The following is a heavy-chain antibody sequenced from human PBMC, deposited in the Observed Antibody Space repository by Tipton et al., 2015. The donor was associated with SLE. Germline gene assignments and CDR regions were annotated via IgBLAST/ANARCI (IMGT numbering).Heavy chain of an antibody. CDR1: GGSIWSGDYY. CDR3: ARHLGASFDF. Sequence: TLSLTCTVSGGSIWSGDYYWSWIRQHPGKGLEWIGYIHDSGATFYNPSLRSRSAISVDTSQNQFSLRLTSVTAADTAVYYCARHLGASFDFWGQGILVTVSS. CDR2: IHDSGAT. V-gene: IGHV4-31*03. J-gene: IGHJ4*02.